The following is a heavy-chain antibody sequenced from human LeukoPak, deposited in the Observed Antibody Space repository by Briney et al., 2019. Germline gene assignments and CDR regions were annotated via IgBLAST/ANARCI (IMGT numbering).Heavy chain of an antibody. Sequence: PGGSLRLSCAASGFTFSSYAMSWVRQPPGKGLDWFSAISGSGGSTYYADSVKGRFTISRDNSKNTLYLQMNSLRAEDTAVYYCAKPPDYVWGSYRPAQFDYWGQGTLVTVSS. CDR1: GFTFSSYA. V-gene: IGHV3-23*01. CDR2: ISGSGGST. J-gene: IGHJ4*02. CDR3: AKPPDYVWGSYRPAQFDY. D-gene: IGHD3-16*02.